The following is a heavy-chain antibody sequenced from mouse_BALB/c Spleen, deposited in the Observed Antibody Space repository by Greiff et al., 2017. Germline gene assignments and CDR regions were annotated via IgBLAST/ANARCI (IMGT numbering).Heavy chain of an antibody. CDR2: IDPENGNT. V-gene: IGHV14-1*02. CDR3: ARSGAYYGNCDWFAY. J-gene: IGHJ3*01. Sequence: EVQLQQSGAELVRPGALVKLSCKASGFNFKDYYMHWVKQRPEQGLEWIGWIDPENGNTIYDPKFQGKASITADTSSNTAYLQLSSLTSEDTAVYYCARSGAYYGNCDWFAYWGQGTLVTVSA. CDR1: GFNFKDYY. D-gene: IGHD2-10*01.